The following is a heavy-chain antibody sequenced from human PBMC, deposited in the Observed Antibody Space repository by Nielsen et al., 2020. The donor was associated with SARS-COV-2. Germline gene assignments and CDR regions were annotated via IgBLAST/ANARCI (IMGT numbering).Heavy chain of an antibody. J-gene: IGHJ6*02. V-gene: IGHV3-74*01. CDR2: INSAGSTT. D-gene: IGHD3-16*01. CDR1: GFTFSSYW. CDR3: ARDRQWGDLEYYYYYGMDV. Sequence: GGSLRLSCAASGFTFSSYWMHWVRQAPGKGLVWVSRINSAGSTTIYADSVKGRFTISRDNAKNTLYLQMNSLRAEDTAVYYCARDRQWGDLEYYYYYGMDVWGQGTTVTVSS.